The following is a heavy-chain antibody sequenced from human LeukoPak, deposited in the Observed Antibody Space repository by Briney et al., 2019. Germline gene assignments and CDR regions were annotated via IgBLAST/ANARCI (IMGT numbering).Heavy chain of an antibody. V-gene: IGHV4-59*01. CDR2: IYYSGST. J-gene: IGHJ4*02. D-gene: IGHD6-13*01. CDR1: GGSISSYY. CDR3: ARVSSSWYDFDY. Sequence: SETLSLTCTVSGGSISSYYWSWIRQPPGKGLEWIGYIYYSGSTNYNPSLKSRVTISVDTSKNQFSLKLSSVTAADTAVYYCARVSSSWYDFDYWGQGTLVTVSS.